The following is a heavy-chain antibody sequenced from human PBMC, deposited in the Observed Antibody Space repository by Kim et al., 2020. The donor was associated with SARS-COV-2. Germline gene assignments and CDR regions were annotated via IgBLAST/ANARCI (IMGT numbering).Heavy chain of an antibody. CDR2: IYPDDSNT. Sequence: GESLKISCKGSGYIFTNSWIGWVRQMPGKGLEWMGFIYPDDSNTKYNPSFKGQVTISADKSISTAYLQWSSLKASDTAMYYCSRQNYYYGSGSPNDYWGQGTLVTVSS. J-gene: IGHJ4*02. CDR3: SRQNYYYGSGSPNDY. V-gene: IGHV5-51*01. CDR1: GYIFTNSW. D-gene: IGHD3-10*01.